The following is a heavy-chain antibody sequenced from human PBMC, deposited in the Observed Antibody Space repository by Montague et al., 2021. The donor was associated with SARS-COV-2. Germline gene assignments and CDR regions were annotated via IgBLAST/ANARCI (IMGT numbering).Heavy chain of an antibody. V-gene: IGHV4-39*02. D-gene: IGHD3-22*01. CDR3: ARLKRYFDSSGPPSAFDF. J-gene: IGHJ3*01. CDR2: IYYTGNT. Sequence: SETLSLTCTVSGGSITNNIDYWAWIRQPPGKGLEWFGSIYYTGNTYYNPSLKSRVTISVVTSKNHFTLKLSSVTAAETAVYYCARLKRYFDSSGPPSAFDFWGQGTKVTVSS. CDR1: GGSITNNIDY.